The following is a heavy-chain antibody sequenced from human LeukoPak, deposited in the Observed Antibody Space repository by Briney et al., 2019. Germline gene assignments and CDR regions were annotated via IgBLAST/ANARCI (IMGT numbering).Heavy chain of an antibody. CDR3: ARHRPNSGSYSKVARRLDY. CDR2: IYTSGST. D-gene: IGHD1-26*01. J-gene: IGHJ4*02. CDR1: GDSISISSYY. Sequence: PSETLSLTCTVSGDSISISSYYWSWIRQPAGKGLEWIGHIYTSGSTNYNPSLKSRVTMSVDTSKNQFSLKLSSVTAADTAVYYCARHRPNSGSYSKVARRLDYWGQGTLVTVSS. V-gene: IGHV4-61*09.